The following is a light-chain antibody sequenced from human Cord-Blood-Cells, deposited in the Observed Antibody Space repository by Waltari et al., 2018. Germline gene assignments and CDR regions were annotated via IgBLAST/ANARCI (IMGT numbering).Light chain of an antibody. CDR2: GNS. CDR3: QSYDSSLSRV. CDR1: SSNIGAGYD. J-gene: IGLJ3*02. Sequence: QSVLTQPPSVSGAPGQRVTISCTGSSSNIGAGYDVHVYQQLPGTAPKLLIYGNSNRPSGVPDRFAGSKAGTSASLAITGLQADDEADYYCQSYDSSLSRVFGGGTKLTVL. V-gene: IGLV1-40*01.